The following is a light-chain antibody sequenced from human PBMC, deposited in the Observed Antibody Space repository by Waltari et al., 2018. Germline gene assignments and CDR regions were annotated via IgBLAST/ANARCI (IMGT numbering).Light chain of an antibody. CDR3: QQAASFPLT. Sequence: IQMTQSPSSVSASVGDRVTVTCRANQGINSWLAWYQQKPGRATKLRIYGASSLQSGVPSRFSGSGSGTDFTLTISSLQPDDFATYYCQQAASFPLTFGGGTKVEIK. CDR2: GAS. V-gene: IGKV1-12*01. J-gene: IGKJ4*01. CDR1: QGINSW.